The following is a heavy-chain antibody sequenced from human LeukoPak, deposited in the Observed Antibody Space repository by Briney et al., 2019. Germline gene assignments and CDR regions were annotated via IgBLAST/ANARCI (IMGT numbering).Heavy chain of an antibody. V-gene: IGHV1-2*02. CDR2: INPNSGGT. CDR3: ARDRYCSGGSCPDLDF. Sequence: GASVTVSCKASGYTFTGYYMHWVRQAPGQGLEWLGWINPNSGGTDYAQKFLGRVTMTRDTSISTVYMELSRLTSDDTAVYYCARDRYCSGGSCPDLDFWGQGTLVTVSS. D-gene: IGHD2-15*01. J-gene: IGHJ4*02. CDR1: GYTFTGYY.